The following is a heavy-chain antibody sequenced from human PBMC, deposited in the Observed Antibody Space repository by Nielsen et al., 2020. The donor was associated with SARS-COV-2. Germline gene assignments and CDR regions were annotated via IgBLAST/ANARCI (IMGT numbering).Heavy chain of an antibody. J-gene: IGHJ6*03. CDR2: IYYSGST. Sequence: SETLSLTCTVSGGSISSGGYYWSWIRQHPGKGLEWIGYIYYSGSTYYNPSLKSRVTISVDTSKNQFSLKLSSVTAADTAVYYCVRYCSSTSCPRYYYYYYMDVWGKGTTVTVSS. CDR3: VRYCSSTSCPRYYYYYYMDV. V-gene: IGHV4-31*03. CDR1: GGSISSGGYY. D-gene: IGHD2-2*01.